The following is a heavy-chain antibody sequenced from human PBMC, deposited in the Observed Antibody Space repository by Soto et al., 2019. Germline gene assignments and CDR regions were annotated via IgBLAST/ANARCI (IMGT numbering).Heavy chain of an antibody. CDR3: ARTISLYYYYYGLDV. D-gene: IGHD3-3*02. CDR1: GYTFSSYW. J-gene: IGHJ6*02. CDR2: IYPGDSDT. Sequence: GESLKISCKGSGYTFSSYWIGWVRQMPGKGLEWMGIIYPGDSDTRYSPPFQGQVAISADKSTSTTYLQWTSLKASDTAKYYCARTISLYYYYYGLDVWGQGTTFTVSS. V-gene: IGHV5-51*01.